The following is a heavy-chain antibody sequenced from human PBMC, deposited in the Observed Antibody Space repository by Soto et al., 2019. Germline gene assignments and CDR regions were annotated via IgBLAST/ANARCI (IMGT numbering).Heavy chain of an antibody. CDR1: GGSVSSGSYY. CDR2: IYYSGST. Sequence: SETLSLTCTVSGGSVSSGSYYWSWIRQPPGKGLEWIGYIYYSGSTNYNPSLKSRVTISVDTSKNQFSLKLSSVTAADTAVYYCARGGPYCGGDCSSERFDYWGQGTLVTVS. J-gene: IGHJ4*02. D-gene: IGHD2-21*02. CDR3: ARGGPYCGGDCSSERFDY. V-gene: IGHV4-61*01.